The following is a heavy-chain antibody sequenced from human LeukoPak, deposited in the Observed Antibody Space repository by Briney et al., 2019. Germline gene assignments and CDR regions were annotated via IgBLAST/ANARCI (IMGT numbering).Heavy chain of an antibody. CDR3: ARVAYCGGDCYLDAFDI. Sequence: GGSLRLSCAASGFTFSSYSMNWVRQTPGKGLEWVSSISSSSSYIYYADSVKGRFTISRDNAKNSLHLQMNSLRAEDTAVYYCARVAYCGGDCYLDAFDIWGQGTMVTVSS. D-gene: IGHD2-21*02. J-gene: IGHJ3*02. V-gene: IGHV3-21*01. CDR2: ISSSSSYI. CDR1: GFTFSSYS.